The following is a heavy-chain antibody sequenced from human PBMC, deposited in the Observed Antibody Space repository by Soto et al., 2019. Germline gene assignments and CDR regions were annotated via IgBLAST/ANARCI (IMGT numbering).Heavy chain of an antibody. V-gene: IGHV1-2*04. D-gene: IGHD2-15*01. J-gene: IGHJ4*02. CDR3: ARGDDGGSRYFDY. CDR2: INPNSGGT. Sequence: ASVKVSCKASGYTFTGYYMHWVRQAPGQGLQWMGWINPNSGGTNYAQKFQGWVTMTRDTSISTAYMELSRLRSDDTAVYYCARGDDGGSRYFDYWGQGTLVTVSS. CDR1: GYTFTGYY.